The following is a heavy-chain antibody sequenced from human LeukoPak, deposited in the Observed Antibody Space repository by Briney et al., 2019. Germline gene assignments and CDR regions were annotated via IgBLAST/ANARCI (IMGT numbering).Heavy chain of an antibody. J-gene: IGHJ4*02. CDR3: ARLLYYYDSSGYGNFDY. D-gene: IGHD3-22*01. CDR2: IYYSGST. V-gene: IGHV4-31*03. Sequence: PSQTLSLTCTVSGGSISSGGYYWSWIRQHPGKGLEWIGYIYYSGSTYYNPSLKSRVTISVDTSNNQFSLKLSSVTAADTAVYYCARLLYYYDSSGYGNFDYWGQGTLVTVSS. CDR1: GGSISSGGYY.